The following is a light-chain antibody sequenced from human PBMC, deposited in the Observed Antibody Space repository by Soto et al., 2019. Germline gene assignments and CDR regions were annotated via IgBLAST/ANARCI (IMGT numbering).Light chain of an antibody. CDR3: RTYAYSIPYI. V-gene: IGLV2-14*01. J-gene: IGLJ1*01. Sequence: RQPVCVRAFIAQSMNISCTGNVSDIGTYNYVSWFQQYPGKDPKLMLYEVNNRPSGVSDRFSGYQSGNTASLTISGRQAEDDADYYWRTYAYSIPYIFGTWSKITV. CDR1: VSDIGTYNY. CDR2: EVN.